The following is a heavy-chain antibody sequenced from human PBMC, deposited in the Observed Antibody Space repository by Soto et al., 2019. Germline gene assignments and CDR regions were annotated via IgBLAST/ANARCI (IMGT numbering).Heavy chain of an antibody. CDR2: INHSGST. V-gene: IGHV4-34*01. D-gene: IGHD6-13*01. CDR1: GGSFSGYY. J-gene: IGHJ3*02. Sequence: QVQLQQWGAGLLKPSETLSLTCAVYGGSFSGYYWSWIRQPPGKGLEWIGEINHSGSTNYNPSLKNRVTISVDTSKNQFSLKLSSVTAAVTAVYYCARAGIAAAGKRGAFDIWGQGTMVTVSS. CDR3: ARAGIAAAGKRGAFDI.